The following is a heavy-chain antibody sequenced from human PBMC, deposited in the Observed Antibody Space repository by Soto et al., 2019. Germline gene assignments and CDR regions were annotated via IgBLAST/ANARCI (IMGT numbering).Heavy chain of an antibody. J-gene: IGHJ3*01. CDR2: MNPNSGNG. Sequence: ASVKVSCKASGYAFSNNDISWVRQATGQGLEWMGWMNPNSGNGGYAQKFQGRFTISRDSAKNSLYLQINSLRAGDTAVYYCARGLRHGSGSDRPGPIDGFDLWGQGTVVTVSS. CDR1: GYAFSNND. D-gene: IGHD3-10*01. CDR3: ARGLRHGSGSDRPGPIDGFDL. V-gene: IGHV1-8*01.